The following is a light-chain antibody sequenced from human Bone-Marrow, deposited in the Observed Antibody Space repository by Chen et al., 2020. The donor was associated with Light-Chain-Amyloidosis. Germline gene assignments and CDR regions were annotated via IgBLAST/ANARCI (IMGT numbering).Light chain of an antibody. CDR2: CSS. V-gene: IGKV3-20*01. CDR1: QTISSNY. J-gene: IGKJ4*01. CDR3: QPYGTSPLT. Sequence: EIVLTQSPGTLSLSPGEGANLSCRASQTISSNYLTWYQQKFGQAPRLPIYCSSSRATGIPDRFTGSGSGKDFTLNINRLEPEDFAMFYCQPYGTSPLTFGGGTKVEIK.